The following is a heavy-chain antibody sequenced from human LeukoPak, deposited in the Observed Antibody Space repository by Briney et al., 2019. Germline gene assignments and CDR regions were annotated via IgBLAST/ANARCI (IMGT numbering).Heavy chain of an antibody. Sequence: SVKVSCKASGGTFSSYAISWVRQAPGQGLEWMGGIIPIFGTANYAQKFQGRVTITADKSTSTAYMELSSLRSEDTAVYYCARDPGLPDSSSWYNWFDPWGQGTRVTVSS. J-gene: IGHJ5*02. CDR3: ARDPGLPDSSSWYNWFDP. CDR2: IIPIFGTA. CDR1: GGTFSSYA. V-gene: IGHV1-69*06. D-gene: IGHD6-13*01.